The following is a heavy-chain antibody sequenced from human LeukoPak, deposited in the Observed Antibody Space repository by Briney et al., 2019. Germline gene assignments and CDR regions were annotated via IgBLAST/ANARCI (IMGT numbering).Heavy chain of an antibody. CDR1: GFTFSSYS. V-gene: IGHV3-21*01. Sequence: GSLRLSCAASGFTFSSYSMNWVRQAPGKGLEWVSSISSSSSYIYYADSVKGRFTISRDNAKNSLYLQMNSLRAEDTAVYYCARDQRIGGYNSYYYCGMDVWGQGTTVTVSS. CDR3: ARDQRIGGYNSYYYCGMDV. D-gene: IGHD5-24*01. J-gene: IGHJ6*02. CDR2: ISSSSSYI.